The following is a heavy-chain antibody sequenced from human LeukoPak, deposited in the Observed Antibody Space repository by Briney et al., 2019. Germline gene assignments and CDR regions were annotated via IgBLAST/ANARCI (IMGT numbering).Heavy chain of an antibody. CDR1: GYSFTSYW. D-gene: IGHD3-10*01. J-gene: IGHJ6*03. CDR3: ASSLLYRGRGYYYYMDV. V-gene: IGHV5-51*01. CDR2: IYPGDSDT. Sequence: GESLKISCKGSGYSFTSYWIGWVRQMPGKGLEWMGIIYPGDSDTRYSPSFQGQVTISADKSISTAYLQWSSLKASDTAMYYCASSLLYRGRGYYYYMDVWGKGTTVTVSS.